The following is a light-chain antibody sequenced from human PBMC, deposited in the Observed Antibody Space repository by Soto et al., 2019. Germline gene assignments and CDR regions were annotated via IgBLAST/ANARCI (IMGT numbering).Light chain of an antibody. Sequence: EVVLTQSPATLSLSPGERATLSCRASQSVSSLLAWYQQKPGQAPRLLIYDASNRATGIPARFSGSGSGTDFTLTISSLEPEDFAVYYCQQRSNWPPTFGQGTKVDIK. J-gene: IGKJ1*01. V-gene: IGKV3-11*01. CDR2: DAS. CDR1: QSVSSL. CDR3: QQRSNWPPT.